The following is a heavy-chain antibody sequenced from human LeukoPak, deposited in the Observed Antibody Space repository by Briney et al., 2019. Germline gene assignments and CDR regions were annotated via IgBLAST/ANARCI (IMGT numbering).Heavy chain of an antibody. CDR3: ARVGTAMVPGLFDY. CDR2: IIPIFGTG. J-gene: IGHJ4*02. Sequence: SVKVCCKASAYTFTSYGITWVRQAPGQGLEWMGRIIPIFGTGNYAQKFQGRVTITTDESTSTAYMELSSMRSEDTALYYCARVGTAMVPGLFDYWGQGTLVTAPS. CDR1: AYTFTSYG. D-gene: IGHD5-18*01. V-gene: IGHV1-69*05.